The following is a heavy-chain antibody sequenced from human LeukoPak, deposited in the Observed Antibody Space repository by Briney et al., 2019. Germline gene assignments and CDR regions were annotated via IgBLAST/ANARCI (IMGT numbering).Heavy chain of an antibody. D-gene: IGHD2-2*03. Sequence: SGPTLVNPTQTLTLTCTFSGFSLSTSGVGVGWIRQPPGKALEWLALIYWNDDKRYSPSLKSRLTITKDTSKNQVVLTMTNMDPVDTATYYCAQHSGPVDIVVVPAYEFDYWGQGTLVTVSS. V-gene: IGHV2-5*01. J-gene: IGHJ4*02. CDR3: AQHSGPVDIVVVPAYEFDY. CDR2: IYWNDDK. CDR1: GFSLSTSGVG.